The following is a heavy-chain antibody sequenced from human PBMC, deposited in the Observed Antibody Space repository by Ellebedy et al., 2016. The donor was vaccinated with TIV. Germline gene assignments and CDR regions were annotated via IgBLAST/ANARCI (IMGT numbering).Heavy chain of an antibody. CDR1: GFSFSSYW. CDR2: IRQDGTK. V-gene: IGHV3-7*03. J-gene: IGHJ6*02. Sequence: GESLKISCAVSGFSFSSYWMSWVRQAPGKGLEWVANIRQDGTKNFVDSVKGRFTISRDNAHNSLYLQMNSLRVEDTAVCYCARDGAYGDYAPGQYGMDVWGQGTTVIVS. D-gene: IGHD4-17*01. CDR3: ARDGAYGDYAPGQYGMDV.